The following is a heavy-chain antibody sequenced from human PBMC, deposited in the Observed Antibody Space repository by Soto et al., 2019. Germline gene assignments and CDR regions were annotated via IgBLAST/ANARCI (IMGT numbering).Heavy chain of an antibody. CDR1: GLTFGSYA. CDR3: AKGYSSSSRFVY. Sequence: GGSLRLSCAASGLTFGSYAMSWVRQTPGKGLEWVSAISGDGGTIYYADSVKGRFTISRDNSKNTLYLQMDSLRAEDTAVYYCAKGYSSSSRFVYWGQGTLVTVSS. J-gene: IGHJ4*02. D-gene: IGHD6-6*01. V-gene: IGHV3-23*01. CDR2: ISGDGGTI.